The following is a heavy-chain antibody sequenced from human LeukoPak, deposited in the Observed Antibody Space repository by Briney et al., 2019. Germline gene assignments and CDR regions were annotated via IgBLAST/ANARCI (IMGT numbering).Heavy chain of an antibody. CDR2: INHSGST. V-gene: IGHV4-34*01. Sequence: PSETLSLTCAVYGGSFNGYCWSWIRQPPGKGLEWIGEINHSGSTNYNPSLKSRVTISVDTSNNQFSLKLSPVTAADTAVYYCARGPRKICSGGSCYSDYWGQGTLVTVSS. CDR1: GGSFNGYC. D-gene: IGHD2-15*01. CDR3: ARGPRKICSGGSCYSDY. J-gene: IGHJ4*02.